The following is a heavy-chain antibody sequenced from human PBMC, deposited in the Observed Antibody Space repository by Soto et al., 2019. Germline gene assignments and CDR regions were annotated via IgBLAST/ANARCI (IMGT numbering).Heavy chain of an antibody. CDR2: IDWDDDK. Sequence: GSGPTLVNPTQTLTLTCTFSGFSLSTSGMCVSWIRQPPGKALEWLARIDWDDDKYYSTSLKTRLTISKDTSKNQVVLTMTNMDPVDTATYYCAHSLIPNWGSRGAFDYWGQGTLVTVSS. D-gene: IGHD7-27*01. CDR3: AHSLIPNWGSRGAFDY. CDR1: GFSLSTSGMC. V-gene: IGHV2-70*12. J-gene: IGHJ4*02.